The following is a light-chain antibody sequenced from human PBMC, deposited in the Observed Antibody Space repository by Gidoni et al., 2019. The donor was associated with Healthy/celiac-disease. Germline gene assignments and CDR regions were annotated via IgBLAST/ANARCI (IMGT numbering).Light chain of an antibody. Sequence: DIVMTQSPATLSVSPGERATLSCRASQSVSSNLAWYQQKPVQTPMLLIYGASTLATGIPARFSGSGSGTEFTLTISSLQSEDFAVYYCQQYNNWPRGFGQETKVEIK. J-gene: IGKJ1*01. CDR1: QSVSSN. V-gene: IGKV3-15*01. CDR2: GAS. CDR3: QQYNNWPRG.